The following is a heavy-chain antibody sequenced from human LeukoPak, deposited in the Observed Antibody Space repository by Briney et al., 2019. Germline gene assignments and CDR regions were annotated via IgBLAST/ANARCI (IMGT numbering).Heavy chain of an antibody. CDR2: ISYDGNTK. D-gene: IGHD3-10*01. CDR3: ARDRLGGSHAFDI. Sequence: GGSLRLSCVASGFTFRTYAMNWVRQAPGKGLEWVALISYDGNTKYYADSVKGRFTTSRDDSKNTLYLQMNSLRAEDTAVFFCARDRLGGSHAFDIWGQGTMVTVSS. V-gene: IGHV3-30-3*01. J-gene: IGHJ3*02. CDR1: GFTFRTYA.